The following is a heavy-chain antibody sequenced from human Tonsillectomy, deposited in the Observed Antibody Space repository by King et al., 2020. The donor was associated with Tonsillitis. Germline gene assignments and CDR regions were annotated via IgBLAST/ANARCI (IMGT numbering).Heavy chain of an antibody. CDR3: ARVAGFIVVVPAAGGGYYGIDV. V-gene: IGHV3-21*01. CDR1: GFTFSSYS. Sequence: VQLVESGGGVVQPGGSLRLSCAASGFTFSSYSMNWVRQAPGKGLEWVSSISSSSSYIYYADSVKGRFTISRDNAKNSLYLQMNSLRAEDTAVYYCARVAGFIVVVPAAGGGYYGIDVWGQGTTVTVSS. CDR2: ISSSSSYI. D-gene: IGHD2-2*01. J-gene: IGHJ6*02.